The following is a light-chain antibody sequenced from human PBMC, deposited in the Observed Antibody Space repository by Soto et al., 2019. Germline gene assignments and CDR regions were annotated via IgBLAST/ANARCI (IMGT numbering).Light chain of an antibody. CDR1: QSVSSY. CDR3: QRRDRWRT. V-gene: IGKV3-11*01. J-gene: IGKJ2*01. Sequence: IVLTQSPATLSLSPGERATLSCRASQSVSSYLAWYQQKPGQAPRLLIYGASNRATGIPARFSGSGSGTDFTLTSSSLEPEDFAFYYCQRRDRWRTFGQGTKLDIK. CDR2: GAS.